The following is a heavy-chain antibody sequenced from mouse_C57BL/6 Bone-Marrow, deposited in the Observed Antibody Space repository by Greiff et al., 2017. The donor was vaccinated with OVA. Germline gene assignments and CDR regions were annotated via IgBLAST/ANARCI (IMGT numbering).Heavy chain of an antibody. CDR2: IWSGGST. V-gene: IGHV2-2*01. Sequence: VMLVESGPGLVPPSQSLSITCTVSGFSLTSYGVHWVRQSPGKGLEWLGVIWSGGSTDYNAAFISRLSISKDNSKTQVFFKMNRLQADDTAIYYRARDGSRHLYYAMDYWGQGTSVTVSS. J-gene: IGHJ4*01. D-gene: IGHD1-1*01. CDR1: GFSLTSYG. CDR3: ARDGSRHLYYAMDY.